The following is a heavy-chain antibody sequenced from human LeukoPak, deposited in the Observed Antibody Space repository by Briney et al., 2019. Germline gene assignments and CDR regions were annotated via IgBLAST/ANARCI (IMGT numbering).Heavy chain of an antibody. CDR3: VRSDYFWSGYYGY. J-gene: IGHJ4*02. Sequence: SETLSLTCTVSGGSISSYCWSWIRQPPGKGLEWIGYIFYSGSTNYNPSLKSRVTISVDTSKNQFSLKLSSVTAADTAVYYCVRSDYFWSGYYGYWGQGTLVTVSS. CDR1: GGSISSYC. D-gene: IGHD3-3*01. V-gene: IGHV4-59*01. CDR2: IFYSGST.